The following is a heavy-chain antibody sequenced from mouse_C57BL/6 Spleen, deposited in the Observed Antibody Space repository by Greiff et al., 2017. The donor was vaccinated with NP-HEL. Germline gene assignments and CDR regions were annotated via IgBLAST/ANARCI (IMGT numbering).Heavy chain of an antibody. D-gene: IGHD2-3*01. V-gene: IGHV5-17*01. CDR1: GFTFSDYG. CDR3: ARPGDGYLAPHDFGD. J-gene: IGHJ2*01. Sequence: EVKLMESGGGLVKPGGSLKLSCAASGFTFSDYGMHWVRQAPEKGLEWVAYISSGSSTIYYADTVKGRFTFSRDNAKSTLFLQMTSLRSEDTAMYYGARPGDGYLAPHDFGDWGKGTTLTVS. CDR2: ISSGSSTI.